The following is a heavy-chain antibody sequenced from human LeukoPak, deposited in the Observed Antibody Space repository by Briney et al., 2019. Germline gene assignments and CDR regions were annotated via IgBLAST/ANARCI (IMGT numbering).Heavy chain of an antibody. J-gene: IGHJ4*02. CDR3: AREGATPAEEFDY. V-gene: IGHV3-30*04. CDR1: GFTFSSYA. CDR2: ISYDGSNK. Sequence: PGRSLRLSCAASGFTFSSYAMHWVRQAPGKGLEWVAVISYDGSNKYYADSVKGRFTISRDNSKNTLYLQMNSLRAEDTVVYYCAREGATPAEEFDYWGQGTLVTVSS. D-gene: IGHD1-26*01.